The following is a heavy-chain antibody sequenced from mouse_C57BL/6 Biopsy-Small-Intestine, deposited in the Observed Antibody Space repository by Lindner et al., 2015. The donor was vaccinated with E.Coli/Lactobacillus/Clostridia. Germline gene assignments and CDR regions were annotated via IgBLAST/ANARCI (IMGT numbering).Heavy chain of an antibody. Sequence: VQLQESGAELARPGASVKLSCKASGYTFTSYGISWVKQRTGQGLEWIGEIYPRSGNIYYNEKFKGKATLTADKSSSTAYMELRSLTSEDSAVYFCAVYGSGSSYWYFDVWGTGTTVTVSS. V-gene: IGHV1-81*01. CDR2: IYPRSGNI. J-gene: IGHJ1*03. D-gene: IGHD1-1*01. CDR1: GYTFTSYG. CDR3: AVYGSGSSYWYFDV.